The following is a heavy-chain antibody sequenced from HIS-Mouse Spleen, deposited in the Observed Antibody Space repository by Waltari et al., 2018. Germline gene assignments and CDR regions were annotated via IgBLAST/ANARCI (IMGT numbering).Heavy chain of an antibody. D-gene: IGHD6-19*01. CDR3: ARASDAVAYYYYYYGMDV. J-gene: IGHJ6*02. Sequence: QVQLVQSGAEVKKPGASVKVSCKASGYTFTSYGISWVRQAPGQGLEWMGWISAYKGTTNYAQKLQGRVTMTTDTSTSTAYMELRSLRSDDTAVYYCARASDAVAYYYYYYGMDVWGQGTTVTVSS. CDR1: GYTFTSYG. V-gene: IGHV1-18*01. CDR2: ISAYKGTT.